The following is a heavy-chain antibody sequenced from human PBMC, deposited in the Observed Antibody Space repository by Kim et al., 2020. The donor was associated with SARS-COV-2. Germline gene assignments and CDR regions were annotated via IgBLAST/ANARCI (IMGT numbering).Heavy chain of an antibody. V-gene: IGHV1-69*13. J-gene: IGHJ5*02. Sequence: SVKVSCKASGGTFSSYAISWVRQAPGQGLEWMGGIIPIFGTANYAQKFQGRVTITADESTSTAYMELSSLRSEDTAVYYCARGYGYSSRPTNWFDPWGQGTLVTVSS. CDR2: IIPIFGTA. CDR1: GGTFSSYA. D-gene: IGHD6-13*01. CDR3: ARGYGYSSRPTNWFDP.